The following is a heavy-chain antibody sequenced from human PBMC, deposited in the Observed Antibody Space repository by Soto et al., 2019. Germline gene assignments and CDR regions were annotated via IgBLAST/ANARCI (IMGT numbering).Heavy chain of an antibody. J-gene: IGHJ5*02. Sequence: QLQLQESGSGLVKPSQTLSLTCAVSGGSITSGNTYSWSWIRQPPGKGLEWIGSISHTGSTSCNPSLKSRVSMTVDKSKNQFSLKLSSVTAADMAVYYCARAVTPYFGTWFDPWGQGTLVTVSS. CDR2: ISHTGST. V-gene: IGHV4-30-2*01. CDR1: GGSITSGNTYS. D-gene: IGHD3-10*01. CDR3: ARAVTPYFGTWFDP.